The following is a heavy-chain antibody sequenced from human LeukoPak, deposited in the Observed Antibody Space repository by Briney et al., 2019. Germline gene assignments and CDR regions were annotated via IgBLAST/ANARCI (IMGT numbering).Heavy chain of an antibody. J-gene: IGHJ4*02. Sequence: GESLKISCKASGYSFTYYFIAWVRQMPGKGLEWMGIIYAGDSDTKYSPSFQGQVTISADKSTNTAYLQWSSLEASDTAMYYCARHLGGDRTSGYYNYWGQGTLVTVSS. CDR2: IYAGDSDT. CDR3: ARHLGGDRTSGYYNY. CDR1: GYSFTYYF. V-gene: IGHV5-51*01. D-gene: IGHD3-3*01.